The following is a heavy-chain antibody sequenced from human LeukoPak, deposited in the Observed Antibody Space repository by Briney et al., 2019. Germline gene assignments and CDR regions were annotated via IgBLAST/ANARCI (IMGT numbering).Heavy chain of an antibody. Sequence: SGASLRLSCTASGFTFNNYWMVWVRQAPGKGLESVANIKQDGSEKYYVDSVKGRCTISRDNAKNSVYLQINSLRAEDTAIYYCARDGAPFDSWGQGTLVTVSS. CDR2: IKQDGSEK. D-gene: IGHD4/OR15-4a*01. J-gene: IGHJ4*02. V-gene: IGHV3-7*01. CDR3: ARDGAPFDS. CDR1: GFTFNNYW.